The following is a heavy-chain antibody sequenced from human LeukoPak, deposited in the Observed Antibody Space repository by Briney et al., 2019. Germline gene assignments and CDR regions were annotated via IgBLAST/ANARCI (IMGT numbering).Heavy chain of an antibody. D-gene: IGHD3-3*02. CDR3: ARVRLADERAWAY. Sequence: VASVKVSCKASGYTFSDFYIHWVRQAPGQGLEYVGWITPKSGDTYSPQRFQGRVTMTRDASISTAYMDLSSLRSDDTAVYFCARVRLADERAWAYWGQGTLVTVSS. V-gene: IGHV1-2*02. J-gene: IGHJ4*02. CDR1: GYTFSDFY. CDR2: ITPKSGDT.